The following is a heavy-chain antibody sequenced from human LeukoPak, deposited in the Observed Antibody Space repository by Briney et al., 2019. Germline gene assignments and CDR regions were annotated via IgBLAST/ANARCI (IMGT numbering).Heavy chain of an antibody. V-gene: IGHV4-59*01. CDR3: ARVPALDAYYYMDV. CDR2: IYYSGST. J-gene: IGHJ6*03. Sequence: SETLSLTCTVSGGSISSYYWSWIRQPPGKGLEWIGYIYYSGSTNYNPSLRSRVTISVDTSKNQFSLELSSVTAADTAVYYCARVPALDAYYYMDVWGKGTTVTVSS. D-gene: IGHD2-2*01. CDR1: GGSISSYY.